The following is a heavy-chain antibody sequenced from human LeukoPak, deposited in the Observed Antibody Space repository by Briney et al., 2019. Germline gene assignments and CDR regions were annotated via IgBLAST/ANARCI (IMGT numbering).Heavy chain of an antibody. V-gene: IGHV1-18*01. CDR1: GYTFTSYG. CDR2: ISAYSGDT. D-gene: IGHD1-26*01. Sequence: ASVKVSCKASGYTFTSYGISWVRQAPGQGLEWMGWISAYSGDTNSAQNLQGRVTMTTDISTSTAYMELRSLRSDDTAVYYCARDGSGTYSFDYWGQGTLVTVSS. J-gene: IGHJ4*02. CDR3: ARDGSGTYSFDY.